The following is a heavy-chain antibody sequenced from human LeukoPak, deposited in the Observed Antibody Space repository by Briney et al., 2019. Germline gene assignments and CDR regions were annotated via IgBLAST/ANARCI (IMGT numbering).Heavy chain of an antibody. D-gene: IGHD3-3*01. J-gene: IGHJ4*02. CDR2: IYYSGST. CDR1: GGSISSSSYY. V-gene: IGHV4-39*07. Sequence: PSETLSLTCTVSGGSISSSSYYWGWIRQPPGKGLEWIGSIYYSGSTYYNPSLKSRVTISVDTSKNQFSLKLSSVTAADTAVYYCARGGLMYYDFWSGYPFDYWGQGTLVTASS. CDR3: ARGGLMYYDFWSGYPFDY.